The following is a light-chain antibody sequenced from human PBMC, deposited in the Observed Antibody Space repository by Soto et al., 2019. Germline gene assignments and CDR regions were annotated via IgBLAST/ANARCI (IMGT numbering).Light chain of an antibody. J-gene: IGKJ4*01. CDR1: QSVSDNY. CDR2: GAS. V-gene: IGKV3-20*01. Sequence: EIVLTQSPGTLSLSLGERATLSCRASQSVSDNYLAWYQQRSGQAPRLVIYGASSRASAVPDRFSGSGSGADFTLTISRLEPEDFAVYYCQQYGSSPLTFGGGTKVDIK. CDR3: QQYGSSPLT.